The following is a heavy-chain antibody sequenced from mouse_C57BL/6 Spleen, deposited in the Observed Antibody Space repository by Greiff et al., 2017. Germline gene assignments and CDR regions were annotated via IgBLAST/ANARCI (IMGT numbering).Heavy chain of an antibody. J-gene: IGHJ3*01. CDR3: AREGDYSLAWFAY. V-gene: IGHV3-6*01. CDR1: GYSITSGYY. D-gene: IGHD2-12*01. CDR2: ISYDGSN. Sequence: DVKLQESGPGLVKPSQSLSLTCSVTGYSITSGYYWNWIRQFPGNKLEWMGYISYDGSNNYNPSLKNRISITRDTSKNQFFLKLNSVTTEDTATYYCAREGDYSLAWFAYWGQGTLVTVSA.